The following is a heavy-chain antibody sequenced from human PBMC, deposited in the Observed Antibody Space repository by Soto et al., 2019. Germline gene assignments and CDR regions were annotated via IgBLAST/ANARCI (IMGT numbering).Heavy chain of an antibody. J-gene: IGHJ4*02. D-gene: IGHD1-26*01. CDR1: GYSFTSLD. V-gene: IGHV1-8*01. CDR3: ARGVSAGVDY. CDR2: MEPSTGRT. Sequence: QVQRVQSGAEVREPGASVKVSCKASGYSFTSLDINWVRQTAGQGLEWMGWMEPSTGRTGYAQKFQGRVTMTRDTSINTAYMELTTLTSDDTAFYYCARGVSAGVDYWGQGTLVIVSS.